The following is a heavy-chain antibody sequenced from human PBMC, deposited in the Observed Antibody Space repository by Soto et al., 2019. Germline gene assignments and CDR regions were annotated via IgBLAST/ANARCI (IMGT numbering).Heavy chain of an antibody. V-gene: IGHV4-31*03. CDR1: GGSISSGGYY. J-gene: IGHJ6*02. CDR2: IYYSGST. Sequence: SETLSLTCTVSGGSISSGGYYWSWIRQHPGKGLEWIGYIYYSGSTYYNPSLKSRVTISVDTSKNQFSLKLSSVTAADTAVYYCARLSAAKSNYYYYYGMDVWGQGTTVTVSS. CDR3: ARLSAAKSNYYYYYGMDV. D-gene: IGHD6-13*01.